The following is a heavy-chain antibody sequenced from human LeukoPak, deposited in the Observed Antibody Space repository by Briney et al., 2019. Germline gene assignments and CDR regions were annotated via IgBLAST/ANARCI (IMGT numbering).Heavy chain of an antibody. J-gene: IGHJ4*02. CDR2: INWNGGSA. D-gene: IGHD2-2*01. V-gene: IGHV3-20*04. Sequence: GGSLRLSCAASGFTFDDYGMSWVRQAPGKGLEWVAGINWNGGSAGYADSVKGRFTISRDNAKNSLYLQMNSLRAEDTALYYCARIQIYCSSTSCYPYYFDYWGQGTLVTVSS. CDR3: ARIQIYCSSTSCYPYYFDY. CDR1: GFTFDDYG.